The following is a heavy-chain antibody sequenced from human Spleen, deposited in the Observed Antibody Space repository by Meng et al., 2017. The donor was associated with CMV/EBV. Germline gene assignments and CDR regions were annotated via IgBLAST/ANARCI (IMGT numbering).Heavy chain of an antibody. CDR2: VFYSGSI. J-gene: IGHJ4*02. CDR1: GGSVRSGRYY. V-gene: IGHV4-61*01. Sequence: SGGSVRSGRYYWTWIRQPPGKGLEWIGNVFYSGSINCNPSLKSRVTISVDTSKNQFSLKLRSVTAADTAVYYCARYFDSSDYCLDYWGQGTLVTVSS. CDR3: ARYFDSSDYCLDY. D-gene: IGHD3-22*01.